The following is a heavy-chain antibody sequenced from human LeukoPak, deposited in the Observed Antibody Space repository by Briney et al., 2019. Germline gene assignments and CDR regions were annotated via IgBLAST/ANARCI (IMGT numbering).Heavy chain of an antibody. J-gene: IGHJ4*02. Sequence: LPGGSLRLSCAASGFTFSSYEMNWVRQAPGKGLEWVSYISSSGSTIYYADSVKGRFTISRDNAKNSLYLQMNSLRAEDTAVYYCAPMGARITMVRGVITPYFDYWGQGTLVTVSS. CDR2: ISSSGSTI. V-gene: IGHV3-48*03. CDR3: APMGARITMVRGVITPYFDY. D-gene: IGHD3-10*01. CDR1: GFTFSSYE.